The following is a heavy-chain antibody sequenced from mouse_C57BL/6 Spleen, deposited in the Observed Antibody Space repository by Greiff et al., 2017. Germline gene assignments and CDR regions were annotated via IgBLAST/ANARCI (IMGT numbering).Heavy chain of an antibody. Sequence: DVMLVESGGGLVQPGGSLSLSCAASGFTFTDYYMSWVRQPPGKALEWLGFIRNKANGYTTEYSASVKGRFTISRDNSQSILYLQMNALRAEDSATYYCAGGGRAWYVDVWGTGTTVTVSS. D-gene: IGHD3-3*01. V-gene: IGHV7-3*01. CDR2: IRNKANGYTT. CDR1: GFTFTDYY. J-gene: IGHJ1*03. CDR3: AGGGRAWYVDV.